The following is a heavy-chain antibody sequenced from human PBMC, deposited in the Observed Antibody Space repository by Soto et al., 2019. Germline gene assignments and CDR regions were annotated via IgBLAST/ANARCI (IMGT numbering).Heavy chain of an antibody. CDR1: GYTLTRYG. CDR3: ARVRITFGGVIVISDAFDI. D-gene: IGHD3-16*02. CDR2: ISAYDGKT. V-gene: IGHV1-18*04. J-gene: IGHJ3*02. Sequence: ASVNVSCKPSGYTLTRYGMSWVRHAPAQGVECMGWISAYDGKTNFAQKLQGRVTMTTDTSTSTAYMELRSLRSDDTAVYYCARVRITFGGVIVISDAFDIWGQGTLVTVSS.